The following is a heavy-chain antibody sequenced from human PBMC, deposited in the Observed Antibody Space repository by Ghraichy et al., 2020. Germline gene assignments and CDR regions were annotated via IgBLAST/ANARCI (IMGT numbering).Heavy chain of an antibody. V-gene: IGHV3-9*01. D-gene: IGHD3-3*01. CDR3: AKDGALYYDFSARGYMDV. CDR1: GFTFDDYA. CDR2: ISWNSGSI. Sequence: GGSLRLSCAASGFTFDDYAMHWVRQAPGKGLEWVSGISWNSGSIGYADSVKGRFTISRDNAKNSLYLQMNSLRAEDTALYYCAKDGALYYDFSARGYMDVWGKGTTVTVSS. J-gene: IGHJ6*03.